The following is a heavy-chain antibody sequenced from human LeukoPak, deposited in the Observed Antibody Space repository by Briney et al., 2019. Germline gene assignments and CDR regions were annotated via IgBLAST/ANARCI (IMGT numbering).Heavy chain of an antibody. J-gene: IGHJ4*02. CDR1: GYTFTSYG. D-gene: IGHD2-2*02. Sequence: ASMKVSCKASGYTFTSYGISWVRQAPGQGLEWMGWISAYNGNTNYAQKLQGRVTMTTDTSTSTAYMELRSLRSDDTAVYYCARERRYQLLYNLYFDYWGQGTLVTVSS. CDR2: ISAYNGNT. V-gene: IGHV1-18*01. CDR3: ARERRYQLLYNLYFDY.